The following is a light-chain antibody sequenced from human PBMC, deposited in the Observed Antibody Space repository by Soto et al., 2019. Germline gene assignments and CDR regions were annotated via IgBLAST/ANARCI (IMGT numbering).Light chain of an antibody. CDR1: QNVRRN. Sequence: EIAMTPSTATLSVSQEDTITLSCRASQNVRRNIDWYKQKPGQAPSILIFGAITRAAGSPARFSGSGSGTEFTLTISSLQSEESVIYYRQHYNVWPPWTFGQGTKVEI. V-gene: IGKV3-15*01. CDR3: QHYNVWPPWT. CDR2: GAI. J-gene: IGKJ1*01.